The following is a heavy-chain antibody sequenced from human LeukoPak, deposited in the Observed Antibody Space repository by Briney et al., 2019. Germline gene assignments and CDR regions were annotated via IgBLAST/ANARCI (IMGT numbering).Heavy chain of an antibody. Sequence: SETLSVTCTVSGGSISSSSYYWGWIRQPPGKGLEWIGSIFYSGSTLHHPPLKRRDTITVDTSTNQFSLQLNSVTPEDTAVYYCARGGGIAAASNWFDPWGQGILVTVSS. V-gene: IGHV4-39*07. CDR3: ARGGGIAAASNWFDP. CDR2: IFYSGST. CDR1: GGSISSSSYY. J-gene: IGHJ5*02. D-gene: IGHD6-13*01.